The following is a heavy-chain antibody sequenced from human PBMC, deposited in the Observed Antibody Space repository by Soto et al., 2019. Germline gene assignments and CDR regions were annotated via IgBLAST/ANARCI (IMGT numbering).Heavy chain of an antibody. CDR3: ARDYLGDYGYQDY. D-gene: IGHD4-17*01. J-gene: IGHJ4*02. CDR1: GITCGSRA. V-gene: IGHV3-21*01. CDR2: ISTSSSYI. Sequence: PGGSLRLSCISSGITCGSRAMNLVRPDPGKGLEWVSSISTSSSYIYYADSVKGRFTISRDNAKNSLYLQMNSLRAEDTAVYYCARDYLGDYGYQDYWGQGPLVNVSS.